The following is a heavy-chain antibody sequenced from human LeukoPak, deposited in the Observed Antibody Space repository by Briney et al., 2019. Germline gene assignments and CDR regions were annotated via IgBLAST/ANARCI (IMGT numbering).Heavy chain of an antibody. J-gene: IGHJ6*02. CDR3: AKDYGSGSRIYYYYGMDV. D-gene: IGHD3-10*01. V-gene: IGHV3-23*01. CDR2: ISGSGGST. CDR1: GFTFSSYA. Sequence: GGSLRLSCAASGFTFSSYAMSWVRQAPGKGLEWVSAISGSGGSTYYADSVKGRFTISRDNSKNTLYLQMNSLRAEDTAVYYCAKDYGSGSRIYYYYGMDVWGQGTTVTVSS.